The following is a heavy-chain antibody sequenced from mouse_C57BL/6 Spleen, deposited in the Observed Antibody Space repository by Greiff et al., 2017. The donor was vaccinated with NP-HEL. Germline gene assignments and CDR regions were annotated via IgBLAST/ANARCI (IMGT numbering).Heavy chain of an antibody. Sequence: EVKLQESGPGLVKPSQSLSLTCSVTGYSITSGYYWNWIRQFPGNKLEWMGYISYDGSNNYNPSLKNRISITRDTSKNQFFLKLNSVTTEDTATYYCARGMMVTSWFAYWGQGTLVTVSA. D-gene: IGHD2-3*01. V-gene: IGHV3-6*01. CDR1: GYSITSGYY. J-gene: IGHJ3*01. CDR2: ISYDGSN. CDR3: ARGMMVTSWFAY.